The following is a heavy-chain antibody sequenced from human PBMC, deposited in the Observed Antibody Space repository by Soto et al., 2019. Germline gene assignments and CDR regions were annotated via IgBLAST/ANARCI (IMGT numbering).Heavy chain of an antibody. CDR1: GDTFPRPS. V-gene: IGHV1-18*01. D-gene: IGHD3-3*02. CDR2: ISTYNGNT. CDR3: ARVAFFFFYCSGDHRDAHSFRTQRSTDP. Sequence: SRKASGDTFPRPSERWVRQLLRERKERMGWISTYNGNTNYAQKLQGRVTMTTDTSTSTAYMELRSLRSDDTAVYYCARVAFFFFYCSGDHRDAHSFRTQRSTDP. J-gene: IGHJ5*02.